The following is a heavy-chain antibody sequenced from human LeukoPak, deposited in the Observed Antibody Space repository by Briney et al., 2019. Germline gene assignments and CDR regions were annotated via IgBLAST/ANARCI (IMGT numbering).Heavy chain of an antibody. CDR1: GFTFSSFG. D-gene: IGHD1-26*01. V-gene: IGHV3-53*01. CDR3: VCRIGGAPQ. J-gene: IGHJ4*02. Sequence: GGSLRLSCVASGFTFSSFGMSWVRQAPGKGLEWVSVIYSGGSTYYADSVKGRFTISRDNSKNTLYLQMNSLRADDTAVYYCVCRIGGAPQWGQGTLVTVSS. CDR2: IYSGGST.